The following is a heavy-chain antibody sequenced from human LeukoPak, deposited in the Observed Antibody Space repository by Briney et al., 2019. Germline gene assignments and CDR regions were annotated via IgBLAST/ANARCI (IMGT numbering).Heavy chain of an antibody. V-gene: IGHV3-23*01. CDR2: NSGSGGST. CDR1: VFLFNRYA. J-gene: IGHJ4*02. Sequence: PGGSVRPSCAASVFLFNRYAMIWVRQAPGKGLEWVSANSGSGGSTYYADSVKGRFTISRDNSKNTLYLQMNSLRAEDTAVYYCAKDLAPYVVVPAATDYWGQGTLVTVSS. D-gene: IGHD2-2*01. CDR3: AKDLAPYVVVPAATDY.